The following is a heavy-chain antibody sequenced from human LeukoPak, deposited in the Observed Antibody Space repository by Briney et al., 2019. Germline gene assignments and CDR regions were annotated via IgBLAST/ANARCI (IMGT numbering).Heavy chain of an antibody. CDR3: ARHRGVGALT. Sequence: SETLSLTCTVSGGSISNSRFYWGWIRQSPGKGLEWIGHIYYTGRTQDNPSLKSRVTISVDMSKNQFSLRLSSVTAADTAVYYCARHRGVGALTWGQGTLVTVSS. J-gene: IGHJ5*02. CDR1: GGSISNSRFY. CDR2: IYYTGRT. D-gene: IGHD3-10*01. V-gene: IGHV4-61*05.